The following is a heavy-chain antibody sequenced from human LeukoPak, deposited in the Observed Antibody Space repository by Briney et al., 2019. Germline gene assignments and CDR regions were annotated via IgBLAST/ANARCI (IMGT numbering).Heavy chain of an antibody. CDR3: AKCGSYSLDLCCY. CDR1: GFTFSRYA. CDR2: SSGSSGIT. D-gene: IGHD1-26*01. J-gene: IGHJ4*02. V-gene: IGHV3-23*01. Sequence: GWSLTLSRAASGFTFSRYAMSWVGQAPGKGLDWGSTSSGSSGITYYADSVKGRFTISRDNSKNTLYLQMNSLRDEHTAVYYCAKCGSYSLDLCCYWGQGTLVTVPS.